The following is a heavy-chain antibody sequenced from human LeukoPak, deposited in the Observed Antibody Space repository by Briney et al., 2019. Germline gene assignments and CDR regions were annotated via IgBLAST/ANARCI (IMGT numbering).Heavy chain of an antibody. CDR2: FDPEDGET. D-gene: IGHD3-10*01. J-gene: IGHJ5*02. Sequence: ASVKVSCKVSGYTLTELSMHWVRQAPGKGLEWMGGFDPEDGETIYAQKFQDRVTMTEDTSTDTAYMELSSLRSEDAAVYYCATAGELNWFDPWGQGTLVTVSS. CDR3: ATAGELNWFDP. CDR1: GYTLTELS. V-gene: IGHV1-24*01.